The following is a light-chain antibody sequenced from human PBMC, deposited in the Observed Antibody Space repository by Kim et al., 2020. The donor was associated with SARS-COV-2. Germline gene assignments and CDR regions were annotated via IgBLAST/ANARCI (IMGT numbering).Light chain of an antibody. V-gene: IGKV1-27*01. CDR3: QKYNSAPRT. CDR1: QGISNY. Sequence: ASVGERVTITGRASQGISNYLAWYQQKPGKVPKLLIYAASTLQSGVPSRFSGSGSGTDFTLTISSLQPEDVATYYCQKYNSAPRTFGQGTKVDIK. J-gene: IGKJ1*01. CDR2: AAS.